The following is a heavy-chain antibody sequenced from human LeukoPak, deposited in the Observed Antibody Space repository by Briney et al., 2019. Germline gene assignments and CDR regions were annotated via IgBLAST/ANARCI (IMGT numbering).Heavy chain of an antibody. CDR2: ISGSGGST. D-gene: IGHD2-2*01. V-gene: IGHV3-23*01. CDR3: AKGSDIVVVPAATYDY. Sequence: GGSLRLSCAASGFTFSSYAMSWARQAPGKGLEWVSAISGSGGSTYYADSVKGRFTISRDNSKNTLYLQMNSLRAEDTAVYCCAKGSDIVVVPAATYDYWGQGTLVTVSS. CDR1: GFTFSSYA. J-gene: IGHJ4*02.